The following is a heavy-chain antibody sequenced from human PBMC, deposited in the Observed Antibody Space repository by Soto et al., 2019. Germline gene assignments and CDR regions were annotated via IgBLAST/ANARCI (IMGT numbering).Heavy chain of an antibody. V-gene: IGHV1-3*01. CDR2: INAGNGNT. J-gene: IGHJ5*02. CDR3: ASAATLRGVVWFDP. Sequence: QVQLVQSGAEVKKPGASVKVSCKASGYTFTSYAMHWVRQAPGQRLEWMGWINAGNGNTKYSQKFQGRVTITRDTSASTAYRELSGLRSEDTAVYYCASAATLRGVVWFDPWGQGTLVTVSS. CDR1: GYTFTSYA. D-gene: IGHD6-25*01.